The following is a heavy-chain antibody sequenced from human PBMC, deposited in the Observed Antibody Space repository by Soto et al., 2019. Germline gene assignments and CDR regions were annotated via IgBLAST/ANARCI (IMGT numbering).Heavy chain of an antibody. V-gene: IGHV3-23*01. CDR2: ISGRGDDT. D-gene: IGHD2-15*01. J-gene: IGHJ4*02. CDR1: GFTFSSYA. Sequence: GGSLRLSCAASGFTFSSYAMSWVRQAPGKGLEWVSTISGRGDDTYYTDSVKGRFTISRDNSKNTLYVHMNSLRAEDTAVYYCAGPQQKNGSSYFDYWGQETLATVS. CDR3: AGPQQKNGSSYFDY.